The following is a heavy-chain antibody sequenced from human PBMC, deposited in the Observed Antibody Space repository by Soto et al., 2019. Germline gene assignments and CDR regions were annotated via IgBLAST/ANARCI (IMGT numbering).Heavy chain of an antibody. D-gene: IGHD3-3*01. V-gene: IGHV1-58*01. Sequence: SVKVSCKASGFTFTSSAVQWVRQARGQRLEWIGWIVVGSGNTNYAQKFQERVAITRDMSTSTAYMELSSLRSEDTAVYYCAADRGSDFWSGYIGFDPWGQGTLVTVSS. J-gene: IGHJ5*02. CDR1: GFTFTSSA. CDR2: IVVGSGNT. CDR3: AADRGSDFWSGYIGFDP.